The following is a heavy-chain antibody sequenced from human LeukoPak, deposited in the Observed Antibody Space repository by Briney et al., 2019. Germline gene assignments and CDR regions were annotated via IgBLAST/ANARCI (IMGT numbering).Heavy chain of an antibody. D-gene: IGHD2-8*02. V-gene: IGHV1-18*04. CDR3: SRGRTAYPYFDY. CDR1: GYTFTSYG. J-gene: IGHJ4*02. CDR2: ISAYNGNT. Sequence: GASVTVSCKASGYTFTSYGISWVRQAPGQGLEWMGWISAYNGNTNYAQKLQGRVTMTTDTSTSTAYMELRSLRSDDTAVYYWSRGRTAYPYFDYWGQGTLVTVSS.